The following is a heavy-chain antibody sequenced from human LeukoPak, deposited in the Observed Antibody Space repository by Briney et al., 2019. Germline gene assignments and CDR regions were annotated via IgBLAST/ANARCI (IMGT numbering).Heavy chain of an antibody. CDR2: IRGSSDVI. D-gene: IGHD2/OR15-2a*01. CDR1: GFTFSSHA. Sequence: GGSLRLSCAASGFTFSSHAMSWVRQAPGKGLEWVSLIRGSSDVIEYADSVRGRFTISRDNSKNTVSLQMDNLRAEDTAVYYRAKGQSASSTFDCWGQGTLVTVSS. V-gene: IGHV3-23*01. CDR3: AKGQSASSTFDC. J-gene: IGHJ4*02.